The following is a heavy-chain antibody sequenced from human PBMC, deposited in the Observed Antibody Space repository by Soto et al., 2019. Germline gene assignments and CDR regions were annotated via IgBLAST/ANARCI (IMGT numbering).Heavy chain of an antibody. CDR2: IYYTGST. Sequence: QVQLQESGPGLVKPSETLSLTCSVSAGSISTYHWSWIRQPAGKGLEWIGWIYYTGSTDYNPTLQRRVTMSVDTSKNRFSLKVSSVTAADTAVYYCARECSGCACSPASSDYRGQGTLVTVSS. CDR3: ARECSGCACSPASSDY. J-gene: IGHJ4*02. CDR1: AGSISTYH. D-gene: IGHD2-15*01. V-gene: IGHV4-4*07.